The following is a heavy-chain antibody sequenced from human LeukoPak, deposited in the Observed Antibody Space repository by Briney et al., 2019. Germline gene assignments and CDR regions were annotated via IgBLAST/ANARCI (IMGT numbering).Heavy chain of an antibody. D-gene: IGHD6-13*01. CDR1: GFRFSNYG. CDR2: IWYDGSNK. V-gene: IGHV3-33*01. CDR3: GTVRGPDSSRWYSDY. Sequence: GRSLRLSCAASGFRFSNYGMHWVREAPGKGLEWVALIWYDGSNKYYADSVKGRFTISRDNSKNTLYLQMNSLRAEDTAVYYCGTVRGPDSSRWYSDYWGQGTLVTVSS. J-gene: IGHJ4*02.